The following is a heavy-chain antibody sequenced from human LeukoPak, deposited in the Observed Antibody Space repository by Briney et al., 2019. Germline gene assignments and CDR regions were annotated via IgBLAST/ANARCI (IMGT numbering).Heavy chain of an antibody. J-gene: IGHJ3*02. CDR3: ARDRGTPDPFNS. CDR1: GYTFSPYW. D-gene: IGHD3-10*01. V-gene: IGHV3-74*01. Sequence: PGGSLRLSCAASGYTFSPYWMHWVRQAPGKGLVWVSHISGDGSTIVYADSVKGRFTISRDNAKNTLFLQMDSLRAEDTAVYYCARDRGTPDPFNSWGQGTVVTVSS. CDR2: ISGDGSTI.